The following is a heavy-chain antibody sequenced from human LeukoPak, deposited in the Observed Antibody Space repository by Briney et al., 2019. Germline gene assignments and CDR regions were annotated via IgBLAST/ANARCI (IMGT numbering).Heavy chain of an antibody. CDR2: INHSGST. D-gene: IGHD1-26*01. V-gene: IGHV4-39*07. J-gene: IGHJ3*02. CDR3: ALESGSSGGAFDI. CDR1: GASISSGSYY. Sequence: SETLSLTCTVSGASISSGSYYWSWIRQTPGKGLEWIGEINHSGSTNYNPSLKSRVTISVDTSKNQFSLKLSSVTAADTAVYYCALESGSSGGAFDIWGQGTMVTVSS.